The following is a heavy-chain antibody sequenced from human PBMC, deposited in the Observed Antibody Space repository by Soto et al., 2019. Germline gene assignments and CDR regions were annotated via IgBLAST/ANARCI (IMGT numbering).Heavy chain of an antibody. Sequence: QVQLVQSGAEVKKPGASVKVSCKAPRYIFTAYFMHWVRQAPGQGLEWMGWINPNNGATHYGLSFQGRVTMPRDTSISPAYMDLSSLRADDTAVYYCASHEPGARFDPWGQGTLVIVSS. CDR2: INPNNGAT. V-gene: IGHV1-2*02. CDR1: RYIFTAYF. CDR3: ASHEPGARFDP. J-gene: IGHJ5*02.